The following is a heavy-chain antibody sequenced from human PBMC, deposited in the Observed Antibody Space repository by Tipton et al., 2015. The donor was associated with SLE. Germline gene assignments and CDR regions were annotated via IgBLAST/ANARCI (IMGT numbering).Heavy chain of an antibody. Sequence: TLSLTCAVYGGSFSGYYWSWIRQPPGKGLEWIGEINHSGSTNYNPSLKSRVTISVDTSKNQFSLKLSSVTAADTAVYYCARRPIAAAGTSNYFDYWGQGTLVTVSS. V-gene: IGHV4-34*01. J-gene: IGHJ4*02. CDR1: GGSFSGYY. D-gene: IGHD6-13*01. CDR2: INHSGST. CDR3: ARRPIAAAGTSNYFDY.